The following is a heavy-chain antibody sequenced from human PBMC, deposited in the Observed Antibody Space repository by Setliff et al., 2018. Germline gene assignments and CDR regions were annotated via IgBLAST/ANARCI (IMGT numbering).Heavy chain of an antibody. CDR3: AREVWNIYDNDNSWSGYSDH. CDR2: ISTSGSTI. D-gene: IGHD3-3*01. V-gene: IGHV3-48*01. CDR1: GFTFSNYG. J-gene: IGHJ4*02. Sequence: GGSLRLSCAASGFTFSNYGMTWVRQAPGKGLEWISYISTSGSTIYYADSVKGRFTISRDKAHHSLYLQMNSLRAEDTALYYCAREVWNIYDNDNSWSGYSDHWGQGTLVTVSS.